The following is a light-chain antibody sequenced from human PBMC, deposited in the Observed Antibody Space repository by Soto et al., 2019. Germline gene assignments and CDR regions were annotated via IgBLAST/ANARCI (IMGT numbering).Light chain of an antibody. Sequence: EVVLTQSPDILSLSPGERATLSCRASQTISKTYVAWYQQKPGQAPNLLISGASGWAIGIPDRFSASGSGTDFTLTISDVEPEDFAFYYCQQRSNWPRTFGQGTKVEIK. CDR3: QQRSNWPRT. J-gene: IGKJ1*01. CDR2: GAS. CDR1: QTISKTY. V-gene: IGKV3D-20*02.